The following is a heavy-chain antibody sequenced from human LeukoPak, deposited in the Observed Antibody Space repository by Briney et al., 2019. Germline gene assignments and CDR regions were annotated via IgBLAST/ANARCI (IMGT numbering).Heavy chain of an antibody. V-gene: IGHV4-39*01. CDR2: IYYSGST. CDR3: ARGEQLVTWFDP. Sequence: SETLSLTCAVSGGSISSNSYYWGWIRQPPGKGLEWIGSIYYSGSTYYNPSLKSRVTISGDTSKNQFSLKLNSVTAADTAVYYCARGEQLVTWFDPWGQGTLVTVSS. CDR1: GGSISSNSYY. J-gene: IGHJ5*02. D-gene: IGHD6-6*01.